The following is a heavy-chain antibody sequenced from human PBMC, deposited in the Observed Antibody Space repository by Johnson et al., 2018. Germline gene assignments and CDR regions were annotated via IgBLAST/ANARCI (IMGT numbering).Heavy chain of an antibody. J-gene: IGHJ3*02. D-gene: IGHD6-13*01. CDR1: GFTFRSYA. CDR3: ARERIALRGAFDI. V-gene: IGHV3-30-3*01. Sequence: QVQLVQSGGGVVQPGRSLRLSCAASGFTFRSYAMHWVRQAPGKGLEWVAVISYDGSNKYYADPVKGRFTISRDNSKNTLYLQMNSPRAEDTAVYYCARERIALRGAFDIWGQGTMVTVSS. CDR2: ISYDGSNK.